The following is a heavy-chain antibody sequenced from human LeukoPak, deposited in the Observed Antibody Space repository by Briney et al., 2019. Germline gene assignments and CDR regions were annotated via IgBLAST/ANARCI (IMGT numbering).Heavy chain of an antibody. V-gene: IGHV1-46*01. Sequence: ASVKLSSTASGYTFTNYYMHWVRQAPGQGLEWMGIINPSGGSASYAQKFQGRVTMTRDTFTSTVYMELSSLRSEDTAVYYCARDMAYGGNSDFDYWGQGTLVTVSS. CDR3: ARDMAYGGNSDFDY. CDR2: INPSGGSA. J-gene: IGHJ4*02. D-gene: IGHD4-23*01. CDR1: GYTFTNYY.